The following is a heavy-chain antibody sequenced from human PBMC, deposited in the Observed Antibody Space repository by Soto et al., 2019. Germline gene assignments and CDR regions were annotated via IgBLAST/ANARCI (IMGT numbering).Heavy chain of an antibody. V-gene: IGHV1-2*02. Sequence: SVKVSCKASGYTFTGYYMHWVRQAPGQGLEWMGWINPNSGGTNYAQKFQGRVTMTRDTSISTAYMELSRLRSDDTAVYYCARLRLDIVVVVAGGMDVWGQGTTVTVSS. CDR2: INPNSGGT. J-gene: IGHJ6*02. CDR3: ARLRLDIVVVVAGGMDV. CDR1: GYTFTGYY. D-gene: IGHD2-15*01.